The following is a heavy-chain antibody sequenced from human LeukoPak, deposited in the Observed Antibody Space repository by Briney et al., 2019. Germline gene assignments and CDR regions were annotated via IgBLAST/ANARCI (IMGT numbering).Heavy chain of an antibody. CDR3: ARGGRVAGPRYFDL. CDR1: GFTFSDYY. Sequence: GGSLRLSCAASGFTFSDYYMSWIRQAPGKGLEWVSYISSSSSSYTNYADSVKGRFTISRDNAKNSLYLQMNSLRAEDTAVYYCARGGRVAGPRYFDLWGRGTLVTVSS. CDR2: ISSSSSSYT. J-gene: IGHJ2*01. V-gene: IGHV3-11*06.